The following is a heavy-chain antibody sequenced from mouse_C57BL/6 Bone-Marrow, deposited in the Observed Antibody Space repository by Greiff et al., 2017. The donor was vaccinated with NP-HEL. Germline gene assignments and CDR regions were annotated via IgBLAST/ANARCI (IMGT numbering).Heavy chain of an antibody. CDR3: TTGYFDV. V-gene: IGHV14-4*01. Sequence: VQLKESGAELVRPGASVKLSCTASGFKIKDDYMHWVKQRPEQGLEWIGWIDPENGDTEYASKFQGKATITADTTSNTAYLQLSSLTSEDTSVYYCTTGYFDVWGTGTTVTVSS. CDR2: IDPENGDT. J-gene: IGHJ1*03. CDR1: GFKIKDDY.